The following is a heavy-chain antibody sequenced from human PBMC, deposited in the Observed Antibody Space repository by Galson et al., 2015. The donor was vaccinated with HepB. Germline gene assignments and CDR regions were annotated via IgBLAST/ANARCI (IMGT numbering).Heavy chain of an antibody. CDR2: ISGSGGNT. D-gene: IGHD6-19*01. CDR3: AKARSQWLRPYYFDY. CDR1: GFTFSSYA. V-gene: IGHV3-23*01. J-gene: IGHJ4*02. Sequence: LRLSCAASGFTFSSYAMSWVRQAPGKGLAWISTISGSGGNTYYADSVKGRFTISRDNSKNTLYLQMNSLRAEDTAIYYCAKARSQWLRPYYFDYWGQGTLVTVSS.